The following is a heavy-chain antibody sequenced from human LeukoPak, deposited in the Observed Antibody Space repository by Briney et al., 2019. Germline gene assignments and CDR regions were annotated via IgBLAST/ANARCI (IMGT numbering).Heavy chain of an antibody. V-gene: IGHV4-34*01. Sequence: KPSETLSLTCAVYGGSFSGYYWSWIRQPPGKGLEWIGEINHSGSTNHNPSLKSRVTISVDTSKNQFSLKLSSVTAADTAVYYCARGHSSSYEIDDWGQGTPVTVS. CDR2: INHSGST. D-gene: IGHD6-13*01. J-gene: IGHJ4*02. CDR3: ARGHSSSYEIDD. CDR1: GGSFSGYY.